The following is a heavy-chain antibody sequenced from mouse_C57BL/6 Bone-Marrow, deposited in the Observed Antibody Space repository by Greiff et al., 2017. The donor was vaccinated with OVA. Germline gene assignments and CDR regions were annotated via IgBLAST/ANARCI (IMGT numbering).Heavy chain of an antibody. Sequence: VQLQQPGAELVRPGASVKLSCTASGFNFKDDYMHWVKQRPEQGLEWIGWIDPENGDTEYASKFQGKATITADTSSNTAYLQLSSLTSEDTAVYYCATGRGDYWGQGTTLTVSS. V-gene: IGHV14-4*01. J-gene: IGHJ2*01. CDR1: GFNFKDDY. CDR2: IDPENGDT. CDR3: ATGRGDY.